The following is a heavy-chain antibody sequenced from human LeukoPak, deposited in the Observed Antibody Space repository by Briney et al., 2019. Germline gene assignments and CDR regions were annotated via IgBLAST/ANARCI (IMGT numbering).Heavy chain of an antibody. CDR1: GYTFNDYW. CDR3: ARGLGLCSGGSCYTTSIPA. J-gene: IGHJ3*01. Sequence: GESLRISCKTSGYTFNDYWIAWVRQMPGTGLEWMGIIYPGDFDIRYSPSFQGQVTISVDKSNTTAYLQWRSLKASDTAMYYCARGLGLCSGGSCYTTSIPAWGHGTLVTVSS. CDR2: IYPGDFDI. D-gene: IGHD2-15*01. V-gene: IGHV5-51*01.